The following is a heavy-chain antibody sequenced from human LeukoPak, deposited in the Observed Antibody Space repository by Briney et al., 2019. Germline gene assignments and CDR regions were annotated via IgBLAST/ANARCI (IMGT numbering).Heavy chain of an antibody. V-gene: IGHV3-7*01. Sequence: GGSLRLSCAASGFTFSSCWMSWVRQAPGKGLEWVANIKQDGSEKYYVDSVKGRFTISRDNAKNSLYLQMNSLRAEDTAVYYCARSGIQLWFLGYWGQGTLVTVSS. CDR2: IKQDGSEK. J-gene: IGHJ4*02. CDR1: GFTFSSCW. D-gene: IGHD5-18*01. CDR3: ARSGIQLWFLGY.